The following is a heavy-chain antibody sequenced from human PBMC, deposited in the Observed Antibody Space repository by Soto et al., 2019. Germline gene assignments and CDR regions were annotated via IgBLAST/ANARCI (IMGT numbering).Heavy chain of an antibody. CDR1: GFTFSSYW. CDR3: ARDRAILLWFGESWFDP. CDR2: IKQDGSEK. D-gene: IGHD3-10*01. V-gene: IGHV3-7*03. Sequence: PGGSLRLSCAASGFTFSSYWMSWVRQAPGKGLEWVANIKQDGSEKYYVDSVKGRFTISRDNAKNSLYLQMNSLRAEDTAVYYCARDRAILLWFGESWFDPWGQGTLVTVSS. J-gene: IGHJ5*02.